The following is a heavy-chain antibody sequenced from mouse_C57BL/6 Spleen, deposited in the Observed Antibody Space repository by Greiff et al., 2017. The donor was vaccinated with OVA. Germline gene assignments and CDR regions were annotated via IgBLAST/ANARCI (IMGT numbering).Heavy chain of an antibody. CDR2: IDPSDSYT. CDR1: GYTFTSYW. V-gene: IGHV1-50*01. J-gene: IGHJ1*03. CDR3: ARTYGSSGGYFDV. Sequence: QVQLQQPGAELVKPGASVKLSCKASGYTFTSYWMQWVKQRPGQGLEWIGEIDPSDSYTNYNQKFKGKATLTVDTSSSTAYMQLSSLTSEDSAVYYGARTYGSSGGYFDVWGTGTTVTVSS. D-gene: IGHD1-1*01.